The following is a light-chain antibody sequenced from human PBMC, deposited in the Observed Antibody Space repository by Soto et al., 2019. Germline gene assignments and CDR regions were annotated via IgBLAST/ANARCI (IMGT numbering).Light chain of an antibody. V-gene: IGLV2-14*01. CDR3: NSYTNNNTFV. J-gene: IGLJ1*01. CDR2: EVS. Sequence: QSALTQPASVSGSPGQSITISCTGTSSDVGGYNYVCWFQQHPGKAPKLMIYEVSNRPSGVSNRFSGSRSGNTASLTISGLQSEDEAEYYCNSYTNNNTFVFGTGTKLTVL. CDR1: SSDVGGYNY.